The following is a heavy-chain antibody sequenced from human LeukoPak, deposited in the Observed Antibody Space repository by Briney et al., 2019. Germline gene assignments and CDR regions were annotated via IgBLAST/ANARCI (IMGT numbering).Heavy chain of an antibody. CDR3: ARGPGEYYDFWSGYYTWAHFDY. D-gene: IGHD3-3*01. Sequence: GGSLRLSCAASGLTVSTNYMSWVRQAPGKGLEWVSVIYSGGSTSYADSVKGRFTISRDNAKNTLYLQMNSLRAEDTAVYYCARGPGEYYDFWSGYYTWAHFDYWGQGTLVTVSS. J-gene: IGHJ4*02. CDR2: IYSGGST. V-gene: IGHV3-53*01. CDR1: GLTVSTNY.